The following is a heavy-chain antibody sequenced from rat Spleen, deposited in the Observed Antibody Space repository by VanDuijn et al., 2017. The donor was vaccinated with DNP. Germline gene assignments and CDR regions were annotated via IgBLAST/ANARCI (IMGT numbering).Heavy chain of an antibody. CDR1: GVSITTNY. CDR2: IIYISIT. D-gene: IGHD2-1*01. Sequence: EVQLQESGPGLVKPSQSLSLTCSVTGVSITTNYWGWIRQFPGNQIEWVVHIIYISITPYNPSLKGPISITSGTSQNLHFLLFTSPTSQDTATYYCARWAIPANYFHSRGQGEMVTASP. V-gene: IGHV3-1*01. J-gene: IGHJ2*01. CDR3: ARWAIPANYFHS.